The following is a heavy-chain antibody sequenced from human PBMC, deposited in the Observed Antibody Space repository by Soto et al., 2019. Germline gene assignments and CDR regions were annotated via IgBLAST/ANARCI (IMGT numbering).Heavy chain of an antibody. Sequence: EVQLVESGGGLVQPGGSLRLSCAASGFTFSSYEMNWVRQAPGKGLEWVSYISSSGSTIYYADSVKGRFTISRDNAKNSRYLQMNSLRAEDTAVYYCEMTSKRGYSGYDSPHFDYWGQGTLVTVSS. V-gene: IGHV3-48*03. J-gene: IGHJ4*02. D-gene: IGHD5-12*01. CDR3: EMTSKRGYSGYDSPHFDY. CDR2: ISSSGSTI. CDR1: GFTFSSYE.